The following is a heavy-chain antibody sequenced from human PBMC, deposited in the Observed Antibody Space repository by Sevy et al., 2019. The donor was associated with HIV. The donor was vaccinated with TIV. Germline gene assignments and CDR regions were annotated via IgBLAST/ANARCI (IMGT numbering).Heavy chain of an antibody. CDR2: IWYDGSNK. CDR1: GFTFSSYG. D-gene: IGHD2-8*01. Sequence: GGSLRLSCAASGFTFSSYGMHWVRQAPGKGLEWVAVIWYDGSNKYYADSVKGRFTISRDNSKNTLYLQMNSLRAEDTAVYYCARAMPVPVLMVDALADYWGQGTLVTVSS. CDR3: ARAMPVPVLMVDALADY. V-gene: IGHV3-33*01. J-gene: IGHJ4*02.